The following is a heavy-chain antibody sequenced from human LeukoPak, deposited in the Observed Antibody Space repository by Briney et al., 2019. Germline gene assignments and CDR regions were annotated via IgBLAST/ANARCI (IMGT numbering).Heavy chain of an antibody. V-gene: IGHV5-51*01. CDR1: GYIFTSYW. Sequence: PGESLKISCKASGYIFTSYWIGWVRQMPGKGLEWMGIIYPGDSDTRYSPSFQGQVTISVDKSISTAYLQWSSLKASDTAMYYCVTLYSSTWPIYWGQGTLVTVSS. D-gene: IGHD6-13*01. CDR2: IYPGDSDT. CDR3: VTLYSSTWPIY. J-gene: IGHJ4*02.